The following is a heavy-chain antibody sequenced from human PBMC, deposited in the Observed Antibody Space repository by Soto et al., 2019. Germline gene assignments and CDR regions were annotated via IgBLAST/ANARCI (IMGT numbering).Heavy chain of an antibody. J-gene: IGHJ5*02. CDR3: ARDWYPRFDP. Sequence: QIRLVQSGDEVRTPGASVKVSCKASGYTFSSYGITWVRQAPGQGLEWLGWINPSSGETNYAQKFQGRVTVTTDTSTTTGYMELRNLTFDDTAVYYCARDWYPRFDPWGQGTLVTVSS. CDR1: GYTFSSYG. V-gene: IGHV1-18*01. D-gene: IGHD6-13*01. CDR2: INPSSGET.